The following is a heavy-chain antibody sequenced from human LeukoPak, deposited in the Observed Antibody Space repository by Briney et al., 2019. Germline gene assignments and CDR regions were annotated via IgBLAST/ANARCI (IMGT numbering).Heavy chain of an antibody. CDR1: GGTFTSYA. D-gene: IGHD5-18*01. CDR2: IIPIFGTA. J-gene: IGHJ4*02. CDR3: ARGYSYGYFAY. V-gene: IGHV1-69*13. Sequence: ASVKVSCKASGGTFTSYAISWVRQAPGQGLEWMGGIIPIFGTANYAQKFQGRVTITADESTSTAYMELSSLRSEDTAVYYCARGYSYGYFAYWGQGTLVTVSS.